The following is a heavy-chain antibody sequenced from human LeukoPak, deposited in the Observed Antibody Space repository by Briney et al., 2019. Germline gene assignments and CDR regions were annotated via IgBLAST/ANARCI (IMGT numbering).Heavy chain of an antibody. D-gene: IGHD3-22*01. J-gene: IGHJ1*01. Sequence: SETLSLTCTVSGHSIINSYYWGWIRQPPGKGLEWIGSIYHTGSTYYNPSLKSRITISIDTSKNQFSLKVNSVTAADTAVYYRARMVDSSGFSPCQHWGQGTLVTVSS. V-gene: IGHV4-38-2*02. CDR1: GHSIINSYY. CDR2: IYHTGST. CDR3: ARMVDSSGFSPCQH.